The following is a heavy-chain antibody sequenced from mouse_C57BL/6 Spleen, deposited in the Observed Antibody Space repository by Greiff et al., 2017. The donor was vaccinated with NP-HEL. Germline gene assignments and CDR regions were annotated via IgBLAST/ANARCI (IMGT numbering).Heavy chain of an antibody. V-gene: IGHV1-61*01. CDR3: ARGSRGDY. D-gene: IGHD1-1*01. CDR2: IYPSDSET. CDR1: GYTFTSCW. Sequence: QVQLQQPGAELVRPGSSVKLSCKASGYTFTSCWMDWVKQRPGQGLEWIGNIYPSDSETHYNQKFKDKATLTVDKSSSTAYMQLSSLTSEDSAVYYCARGSRGDYWGQGTTLTVSS. J-gene: IGHJ2*01.